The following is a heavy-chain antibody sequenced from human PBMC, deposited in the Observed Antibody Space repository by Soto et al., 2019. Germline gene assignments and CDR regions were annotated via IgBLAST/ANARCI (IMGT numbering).Heavy chain of an antibody. CDR3: SSIPAYDYVWGSYRYSFRAFDI. CDR1: GGSISSYY. J-gene: IGHJ3*02. D-gene: IGHD3-16*02. V-gene: IGHV4-59*01. CDR2: IYYTGST. Sequence: SLTCTVSGGSISSYYWNWIRQPPGKGLEWIGYIYYTGSTNYNPSLKSRVTISVDTSKNQFSLKLNSVTAADTAVYYCSSIPAYDYVWGSYRYSFRAFDIWGQGTMVTVS.